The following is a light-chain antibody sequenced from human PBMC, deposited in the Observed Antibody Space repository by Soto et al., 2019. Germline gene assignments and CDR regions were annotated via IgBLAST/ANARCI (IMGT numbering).Light chain of an antibody. CDR3: QQSYINTWA. J-gene: IGKJ1*01. V-gene: IGKV1-39*01. CDR2: GGS. CDR1: QSIRRS. Sequence: SVGDRVTITCLASQSIRRSVNWYQQTQGKAPKLLIYGGSRLQSGVPSRCSGSGSGTDLTLTISSRQPQDFETYLCQQSYINTWAFGQGTKVDIK.